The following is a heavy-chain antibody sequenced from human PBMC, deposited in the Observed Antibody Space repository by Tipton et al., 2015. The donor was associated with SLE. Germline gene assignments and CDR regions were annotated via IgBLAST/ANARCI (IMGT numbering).Heavy chain of an antibody. CDR3: AREGATYYYDSSGYYYPYYFDY. J-gene: IGHJ4*02. CDR2: IYYSGST. CDR1: GGSISSHY. D-gene: IGHD3-22*01. V-gene: IGHV4-59*11. Sequence: LRLSCTVSGGSISSHYWSWIRQPPGKGLEWIGYIYYSGSTNYNPSLKSRVTISVDTSKNQFSLKLSSVTAADTAVYYCAREGATYYYDSSGYYYPYYFDYWGQGTLVTVSS.